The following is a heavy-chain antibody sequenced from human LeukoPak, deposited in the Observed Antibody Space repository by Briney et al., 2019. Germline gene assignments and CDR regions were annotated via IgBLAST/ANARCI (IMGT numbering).Heavy chain of an antibody. CDR3: ARVGLYDILTGYYRPYYMDV. V-gene: IGHV4-59*01. J-gene: IGHJ6*03. D-gene: IGHD3-9*01. Sequence: SETGSLTCTVYGGSISSYGWSWVRQPPGKGLEWIGYIYYIGSTKYNPSLKSRVTISVDTSKNQCSLKLSSVTTADTAVYYCARVGLYDILTGYYRPYYMDVWGKGTTVTISS. CDR1: GGSISSYG. CDR2: IYYIGST.